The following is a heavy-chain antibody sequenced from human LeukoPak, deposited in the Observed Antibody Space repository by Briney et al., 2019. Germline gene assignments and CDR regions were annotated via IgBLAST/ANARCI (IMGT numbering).Heavy chain of an antibody. D-gene: IGHD6-6*01. Sequence: GGSLRLSCTASGFTFSDYWMICVRLAPGKGPEWVANIKQGGSQRDYVDSVRGRLTISRDNAKNSLFLQMNGLRAEDTAVYYCARRGGSSSRRSPIDYWGQGSLVTVSS. CDR3: ARRGGSSSRRSPIDY. J-gene: IGHJ4*02. V-gene: IGHV3-7*01. CDR2: IKQGGSQR. CDR1: GFTFSDYW.